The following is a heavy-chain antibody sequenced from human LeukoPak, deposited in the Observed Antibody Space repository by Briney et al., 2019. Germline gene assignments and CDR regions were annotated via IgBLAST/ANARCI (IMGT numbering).Heavy chain of an antibody. D-gene: IGHD4-23*01. CDR3: ARDPYGGKGRRNPYYFDY. Sequence: GGSLRLSCAASGFTFSSYSMNWVRQAPGKGLEWVSSISSSSSYIYYADSVKGRFTISRDNSKNTLYLQMNSLRAEDTAVYYCARDPYGGKGRRNPYYFDYWGQGTLVTVSS. J-gene: IGHJ4*02. CDR1: GFTFSSYS. CDR2: ISSSSSYI. V-gene: IGHV3-21*01.